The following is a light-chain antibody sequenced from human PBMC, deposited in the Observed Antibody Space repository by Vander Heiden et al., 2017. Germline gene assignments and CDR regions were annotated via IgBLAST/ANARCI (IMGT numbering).Light chain of an antibody. Sequence: DIQLTQSPSSLSASDGDRVTITCRASQSISDYLVWYQQRPGKAPKLLIYTASSLQSGVPSRFSGSASGTDFTLTITDLQPEDFATYYCQQSYIIPHTFGQGTKLEIK. V-gene: IGKV1-39*01. CDR1: QSISDY. J-gene: IGKJ2*01. CDR2: TAS. CDR3: QQSYIIPHT.